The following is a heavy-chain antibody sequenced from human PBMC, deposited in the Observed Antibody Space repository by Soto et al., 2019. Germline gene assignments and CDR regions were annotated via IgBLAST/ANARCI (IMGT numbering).Heavy chain of an antibody. CDR1: GGSISSSSYY. V-gene: IGHV4-39*01. D-gene: IGHD2-8*01. CDR3: AIAYCTHGVCYDYYYGMDV. J-gene: IGHJ6*02. Sequence: SETLSHTCTVSGGSISSSSYYWGWIRQPPGKGLEWIGSIYYSGSTYYNPSLKSRVTISVDTSKNQFSLKLSSVTAADTAVYYCAIAYCTHGVCYDYYYGMDVWGQGTKVTVYS. CDR2: IYYSGST.